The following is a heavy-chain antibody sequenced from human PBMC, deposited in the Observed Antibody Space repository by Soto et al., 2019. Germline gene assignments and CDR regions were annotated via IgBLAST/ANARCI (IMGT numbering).Heavy chain of an antibody. V-gene: IGHV3-9*01. CDR3: TKSWRLYYMDV. Sequence: EVQLVESGGGLVKPGRSLRISCAASGFTFDDYSMHWVRQAPGRGLEWFSRITWNSGTIDYADSVKGRFTISRDNAKNSLYLQMNSLRAEDTALYYCTKSWRLYYMDVWGKGTTVTVSS. D-gene: IGHD3-3*01. J-gene: IGHJ6*03. CDR1: GFTFDDYS. CDR2: ITWNSGTI.